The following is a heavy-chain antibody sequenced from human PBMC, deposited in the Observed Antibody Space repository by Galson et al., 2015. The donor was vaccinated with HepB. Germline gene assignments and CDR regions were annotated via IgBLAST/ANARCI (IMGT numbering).Heavy chain of an antibody. D-gene: IGHD4-11*01. J-gene: IGHJ6*03. CDR1: GGSISSGSYY. CDR3: ARCYSNYYYYYMDV. Sequence: TLSLTCTVSGGSISSGSYYWSWIRQPAGKGLEWIGRIYTSGSTNYNPSLKSRVTMSVDTSKNQFSLKLSSVTAADTAVYYCARCYSNYYYYYMDVWGKGTTVTVSS. V-gene: IGHV4-61*02. CDR2: IYTSGST.